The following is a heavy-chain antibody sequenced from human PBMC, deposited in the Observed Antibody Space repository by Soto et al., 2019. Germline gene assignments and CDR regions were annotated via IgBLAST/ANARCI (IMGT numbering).Heavy chain of an antibody. J-gene: IGHJ4*02. CDR3: ARPGYCGGDCYPFDY. V-gene: IGHV4-39*01. Sequence: QLQLQESGPGLVKPSETLSLTCTVSGGSISSSSYYWGWIRQPPGKGLEWIGSIYYSGSTYYNPSLKSRVTISVDTSKNQFSLKLSSVSAADTAVYYCARPGYCGGDCYPFDYWGQGTLVTVSS. CDR2: IYYSGST. D-gene: IGHD2-21*02. CDR1: GGSISSSSYY.